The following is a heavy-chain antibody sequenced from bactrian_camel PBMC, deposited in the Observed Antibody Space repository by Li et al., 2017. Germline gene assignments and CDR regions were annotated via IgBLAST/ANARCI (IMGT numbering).Heavy chain of an antibody. D-gene: IGHD3*01. Sequence: VQLVESGGGSVQAGGSLRLSCAASGYSVSTSCMAWFRQAPGEEREGVAGINYDGRPVYADSVKGRFTISKDNAKNTLYLQMNSLKPEDTDIYHCAADPTCYGLTRNPSFWGQGTQVTVS. J-gene: IGHJ6*01. CDR2: INYDGRP. CDR3: AADPTCYGLTRNPSF. V-gene: IGHV3S53*01. CDR1: GYSVSTSC.